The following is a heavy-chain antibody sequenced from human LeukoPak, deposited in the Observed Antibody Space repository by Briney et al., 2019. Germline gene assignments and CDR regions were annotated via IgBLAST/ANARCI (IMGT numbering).Heavy chain of an antibody. V-gene: IGHV4-39*01. J-gene: IGHJ4*02. CDR1: GGSISSSSYY. D-gene: IGHD5-18*01. CDR3: ASPPAMVS. CDR2: IYYSGST. Sequence: SETLSLTCTVSGGSISSSSYYWGWIRQPPGTGLEWIGSIYYSGSTYYNPSLKSRVTISVDTSKNQFSPKLSSVTAADTAVYYCASPPAMVSWGQGTLVTVSS.